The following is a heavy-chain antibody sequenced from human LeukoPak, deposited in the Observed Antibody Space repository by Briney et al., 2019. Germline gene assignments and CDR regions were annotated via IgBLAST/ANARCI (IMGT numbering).Heavy chain of an antibody. V-gene: IGHV3-7*01. CDR2: IKQDGSEK. CDR3: ARPRDRGGSGWYGDAFDI. Sequence: PGGSLRLSCAASGFTFSSYWMSWVRQAPGKGLEWVANIKQDGSEKYYVDSVKGRFTISRDNAKNSLYLQMNSLRAEDTAVYYCARPRDRGGSGWYGDAFDIWGQGTMVTVSS. J-gene: IGHJ3*02. D-gene: IGHD6-19*01. CDR1: GFTFSSYW.